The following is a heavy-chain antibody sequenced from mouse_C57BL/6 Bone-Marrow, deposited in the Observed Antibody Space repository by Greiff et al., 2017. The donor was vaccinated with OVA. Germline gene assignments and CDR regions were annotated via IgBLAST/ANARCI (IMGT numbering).Heavy chain of an antibody. J-gene: IGHJ2*01. V-gene: IGHV5-6*01. Sequence: EVQLQQSGGDLVKPGGSLKLSCAASGFTFSSYGMSWVRQTPDKRLEWVATISSGGSYTYYPDSVKGRFTISRDNAKNTLYLQMSSLKSEDTAMYYCARHHYSGDYGGQGTTLTVSS. D-gene: IGHD1-2*01. CDR1: GFTFSSYG. CDR2: ISSGGSYT. CDR3: ARHHYSGDY.